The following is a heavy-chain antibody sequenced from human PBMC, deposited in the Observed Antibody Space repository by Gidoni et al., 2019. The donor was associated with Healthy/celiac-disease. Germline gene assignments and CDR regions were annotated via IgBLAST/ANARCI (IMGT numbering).Heavy chain of an antibody. CDR2: SSSSGGST. CDR1: GFTFSSYA. D-gene: IGHD5-18*01. V-gene: IGHV3-23*01. CDR3: AKERYSFYGAFDI. J-gene: IGHJ3*02. Sequence: EVQLLESGGGLVQPGGSPRRSCAASGFTFSSYAMSWVRQAPGEGLEWVSASSSSGGSTYYADYVKGGFTISRDNSKNTLYLQMNSLRAEDTAVYYCAKERYSFYGAFDIWGQGTMVTVSS.